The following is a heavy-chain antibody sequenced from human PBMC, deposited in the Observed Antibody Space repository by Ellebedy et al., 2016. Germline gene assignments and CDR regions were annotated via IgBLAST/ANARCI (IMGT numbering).Heavy chain of an antibody. CDR3: AKVGNYYGSGYYYYYYMDV. V-gene: IGHV3-23*01. CDR1: GFTFSNYA. D-gene: IGHD3-10*01. Sequence: GGSLRLSCAASGFTFSNYAMSWVRQAPGKGLEWLSTVSGSGGSANNADSVKGRFTISRDNSKNTLSLQMNSLRAEDTALYYCAKVGNYYGSGYYYYYYMDVWGKGSTVTVSS. CDR2: VSGSGGSA. J-gene: IGHJ6*03.